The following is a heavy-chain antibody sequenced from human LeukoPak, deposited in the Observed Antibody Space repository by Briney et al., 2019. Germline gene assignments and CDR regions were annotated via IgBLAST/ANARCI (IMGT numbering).Heavy chain of an antibody. J-gene: IGHJ4*02. CDR2: IYHIATT. Sequence: PSETLSLTCTVSGGSISGYYWTWLRQPPGKGLELFCYIYHIATTNYTPSLKRRVTISLDMSKNQFSLKLTSVTAADTAVYYCARTGGVATPFDYWGQGTLVTVSS. V-gene: IGHV4-59*08. D-gene: IGHD3-3*01. CDR3: ARTGGVATPFDY. CDR1: GGSISGYY.